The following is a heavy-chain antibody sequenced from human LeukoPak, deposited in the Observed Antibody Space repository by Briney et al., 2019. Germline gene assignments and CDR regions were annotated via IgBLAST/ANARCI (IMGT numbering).Heavy chain of an antibody. CDR3: ATDMVVTSDY. V-gene: IGHV1-69-2*01. CDR2: VNPEDGET. Sequence: ASVKVSCKVSGYTFTDYYMHWVRQAPGKGLEWMGLVNPEDGETIYAEKFQGRVTINADKSKKTAYMEMSRLRSDATAVYYCATDMVVTSDYWGQGTLVTVSS. CDR1: GYTFTDYY. D-gene: IGHD3-10*01. J-gene: IGHJ4*02.